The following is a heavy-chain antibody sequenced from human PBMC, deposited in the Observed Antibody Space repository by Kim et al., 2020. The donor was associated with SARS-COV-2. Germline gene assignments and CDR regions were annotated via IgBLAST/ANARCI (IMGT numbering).Heavy chain of an antibody. CDR2: LWYDGTNR. CDR3: VKEDGSGSYYNSDGMDV. CDR1: GFTFSSYG. D-gene: IGHD3-10*01. J-gene: IGHJ6*02. Sequence: GGSLRLSCAASGFTFSSYGMHWVRQAPGKGLEWVAVLWYDGTNRYYADSVKGRFFISRDNSKSTLDLQMNSLRADDTAVYYCVKEDGSGSYYNSDGMDVWGQGTTGTVSS. V-gene: IGHV3-33*06.